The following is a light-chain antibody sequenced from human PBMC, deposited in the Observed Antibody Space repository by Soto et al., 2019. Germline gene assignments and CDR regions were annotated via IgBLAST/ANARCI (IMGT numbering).Light chain of an antibody. J-gene: IGLJ1*01. CDR2: EVS. V-gene: IGLV2-14*01. Sequence: QSALTQPASVSGSPGQSITISCTGTSSDVGGYNYVSWYQQHPGKAPKLMIYEVSNRPSGVSNRFSGSKSGNTASLTISGLXXXXXADYYCSSYTSSSTRVFGTGTKLTVL. CDR1: SSDVGGYNY. CDR3: SSYTSSSTRV.